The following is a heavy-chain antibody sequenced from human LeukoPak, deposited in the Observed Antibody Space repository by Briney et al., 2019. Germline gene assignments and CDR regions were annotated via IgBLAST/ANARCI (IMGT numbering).Heavy chain of an antibody. V-gene: IGHV4-4*02. J-gene: IGHJ5*02. Sequence: SETLSPTCAVSGGSISSSNWWSWVRQPPGKGLEWIGEIYHSGSTNYNPSLKSRVTISVDTSKNQFSLKLSSVTAADTAVYYCARAGYFDWSNWFDPWGQGTLVTVSS. D-gene: IGHD3-9*01. CDR2: IYHSGST. CDR3: ARAGYFDWSNWFDP. CDR1: GGSISSSNW.